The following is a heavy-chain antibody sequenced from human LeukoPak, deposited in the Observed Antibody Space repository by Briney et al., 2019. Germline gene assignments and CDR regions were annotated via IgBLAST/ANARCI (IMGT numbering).Heavy chain of an antibody. CDR2: ISGSGSYI. CDR1: GFTFGDYA. J-gene: IGHJ4*02. D-gene: IGHD6-19*01. CDR3: ARDQDSSGWFYFDY. Sequence: GGSLRLSCTASGFTFGDYAMSWFRQAPGKGLEWVSSISGSGSYIYYADSVKGRFTISRDNTRNSQYLQMNSLRAEDTAVYYCARDQDSSGWFYFDYWGQGTLVTVSS. V-gene: IGHV3-21*01.